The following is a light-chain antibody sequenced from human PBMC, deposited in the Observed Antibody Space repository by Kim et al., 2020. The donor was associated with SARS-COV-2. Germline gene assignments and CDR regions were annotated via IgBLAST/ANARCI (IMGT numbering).Light chain of an antibody. CDR2: GKN. V-gene: IGLV3-19*01. CDR3: KSRDSSGTQLV. J-gene: IGLJ2*01. CDR1: RLRNYY. Sequence: ALGQTVTITCQGDRLRNYYASWYQQKPGQAPLLVIYGKNNRPSGIPDRFSGSNSGNTASLTITGAQAGDEADYYCKSRDSSGTQLVFGGGTQLTVL.